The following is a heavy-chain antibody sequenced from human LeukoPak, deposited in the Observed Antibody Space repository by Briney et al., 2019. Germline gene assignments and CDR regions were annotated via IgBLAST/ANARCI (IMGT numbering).Heavy chain of an antibody. CDR2: IYSTGST. J-gene: IGHJ4*02. D-gene: IGHD5-24*01. CDR3: ARTFLSGDGYKVGYFDY. V-gene: IGHV3-53*01. Sequence: PGRSLRLSCAASGLTVSTNYMSWVRQAPGKGLEWVSLIYSTGSTSYADSVKGRFTITRDNSKNTLYLQMTSLTAEDTAVYYCARTFLSGDGYKVGYFDYWGQGTLVTVSS. CDR1: GLTVSTNY.